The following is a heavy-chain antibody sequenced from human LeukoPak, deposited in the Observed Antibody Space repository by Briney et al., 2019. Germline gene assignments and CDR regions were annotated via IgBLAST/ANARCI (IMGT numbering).Heavy chain of an antibody. CDR3: AKGQGLYAPLRNYGMDV. D-gene: IGHD2/OR15-2a*01. CDR1: GFTFSSYG. V-gene: IGHV3-30*18. Sequence: GRSLRLSCAASGFTFSSYGMNWVRQAPGKGLEWVAAISYDGSNKFYADSVRGRFTISRDNSKNTLYLEVSGLRAEDTADYYCAKGQGLYAPLRNYGMDVWGQGTTVTVSS. J-gene: IGHJ6*02. CDR2: ISYDGSNK.